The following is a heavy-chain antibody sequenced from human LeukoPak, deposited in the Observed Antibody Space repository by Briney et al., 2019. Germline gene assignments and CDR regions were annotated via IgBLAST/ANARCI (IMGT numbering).Heavy chain of an antibody. CDR2: ITGNGNNI. Sequence: PGGSLRLSCAASGFIFSSYTMNWVRQAPGRGLEWVSYITGNGNNIYYADSVKGRFTISRDNARNSLDLQMSSLRAEDTAVYYCARKIPGTSYFESWGQGTLVTVSS. J-gene: IGHJ4*02. CDR3: ARKIPGTSYFES. D-gene: IGHD1-7*01. V-gene: IGHV3-48*04. CDR1: GFIFSSYT.